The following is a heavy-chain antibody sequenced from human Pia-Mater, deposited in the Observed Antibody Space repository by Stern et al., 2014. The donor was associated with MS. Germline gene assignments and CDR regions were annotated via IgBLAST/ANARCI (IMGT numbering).Heavy chain of an antibody. CDR3: ARAPDYGAYVDY. J-gene: IGHJ4*02. CDR2: IYYSGST. V-gene: IGHV4-31*03. D-gene: IGHD4-17*01. CDR1: GGSISSGGYY. Sequence: QLQLQESGPGLVKPSQTLSLTCTVSGGSISSGGYYWSWIRQHPGKGLEGIGYIYYSGSTYYNPSLKSRVTISVDTSKNQFSLKLSSVTAADTAVYYCARAPDYGAYVDYWGQGTLVTVSS.